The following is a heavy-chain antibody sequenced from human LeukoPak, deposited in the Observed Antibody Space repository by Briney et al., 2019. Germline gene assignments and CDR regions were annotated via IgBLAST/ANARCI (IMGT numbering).Heavy chain of an antibody. J-gene: IGHJ6*03. D-gene: IGHD2-21*01. CDR1: GGSISSSSYY. Sequence: SETLSLTCTVSGGSISSSSYYWGWIRQPPGKGLEWIGSIYYSGSTYYNPSLKSRDTISVDTSKNQFSLKLSSVTAADTAVYYCARLPVLFYYMDVWGKGTTVTVSS. V-gene: IGHV4-39*01. CDR2: IYYSGST. CDR3: ARLPVLFYYMDV.